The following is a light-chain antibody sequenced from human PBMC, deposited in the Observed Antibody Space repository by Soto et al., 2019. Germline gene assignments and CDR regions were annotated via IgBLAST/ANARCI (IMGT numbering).Light chain of an antibody. J-gene: IGKJ1*01. Sequence: DIQMTQSPSTLSASVGDRVTITCRASQSLSSWLAWYQPKPGKTPKLLIYDASTLETGVPSRFSGSGSGTEFTLTISNLQPDDFATYYCQQYNSYWTFGQGTKVEIK. V-gene: IGKV1-5*01. CDR1: QSLSSW. CDR2: DAS. CDR3: QQYNSYWT.